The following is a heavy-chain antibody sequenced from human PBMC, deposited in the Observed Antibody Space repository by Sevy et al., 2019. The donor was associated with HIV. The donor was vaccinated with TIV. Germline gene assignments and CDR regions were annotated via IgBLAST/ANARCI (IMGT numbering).Heavy chain of an antibody. CDR3: ARDQGDYYYDSSGYSDDAFDI. Sequence: GGSLRLSCAASGFTFSSYSMNWVRQAPGKGLEWVSYISSSSSTIYYADSVKGRFTISRDNAKNSLYLQMNSLRDEDTAVHYCARDQGDYYYDSSGYSDDAFDIWGQGTMVTVSS. D-gene: IGHD3-22*01. V-gene: IGHV3-48*02. CDR1: GFTFSSYS. CDR2: ISSSSSTI. J-gene: IGHJ3*02.